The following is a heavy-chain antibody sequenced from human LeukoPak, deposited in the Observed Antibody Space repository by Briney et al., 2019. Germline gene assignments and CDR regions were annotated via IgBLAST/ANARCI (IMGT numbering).Heavy chain of an antibody. CDR2: IKNKNSGRTT. J-gene: IGHJ1*01. Sequence: GGSLRLSCAASGFIFPNAWIHWVRQAPGKGLEWVGRIKNKNSGRTTNYIAPVKGRFTISRDDSRNTLYLEMDSLKTEDTAVYYWVTDGGLLPYYFTYWGQGTLVTVSS. CDR1: GFIFPNAW. D-gene: IGHD3-10*01. V-gene: IGHV3-15*01. CDR3: VTDGGLLPYYFTY.